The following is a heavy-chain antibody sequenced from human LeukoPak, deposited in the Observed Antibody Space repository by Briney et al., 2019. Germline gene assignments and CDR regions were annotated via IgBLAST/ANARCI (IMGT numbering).Heavy chain of an antibody. CDR2: ISGSGGST. CDR1: GFTFSSYA. V-gene: IGHV3-23*01. Sequence: GGSLRLSCAASGFTFSSYAMSWVRQPPGKGLEWVSAISGSGGSTYYADPVKGRFTISRDNSKNTPYLQMNSLRAENTAVYYCGKEDMVRGVIGGVGAFDIWGQGTMVTVSS. CDR3: GKEDMVRGVIGGVGAFDI. J-gene: IGHJ3*02. D-gene: IGHD3-10*01.